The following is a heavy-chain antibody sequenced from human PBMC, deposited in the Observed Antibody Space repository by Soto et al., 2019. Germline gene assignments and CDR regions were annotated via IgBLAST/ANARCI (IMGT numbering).Heavy chain of an antibody. V-gene: IGHV1-18*01. CDR1: GYTFTSCG. CDR2: ISAYNGNT. CDR3: ARAYYYDSSGYDAFDI. J-gene: IGHJ3*02. D-gene: IGHD3-22*01. Sequence: ASVKVSCKASGYTFTSCGISWVRHAPGQGLEWMGWISAYNGNTNYAQKLQGRVTMTTDTSTSTAYMELRSLRSDDTAVYYCARAYYYDSSGYDAFDIWGQGTMVTVSS.